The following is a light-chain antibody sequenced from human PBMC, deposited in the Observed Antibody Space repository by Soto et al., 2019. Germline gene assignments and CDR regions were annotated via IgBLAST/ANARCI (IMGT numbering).Light chain of an antibody. CDR1: QSVSSN. V-gene: IGKV3-15*01. CDR2: GAS. J-gene: IGKJ1*01. Sequence: EIVMTQSPATLSVSPGERATLSCRASQSVSSNLAWYQQKPGQAARLLLYGASTRATGIPARFSGSGSGTEFTLTMSSLQSEDFAVYYCQQYNNWPPWTFGQGTKVEIK. CDR3: QQYNNWPPWT.